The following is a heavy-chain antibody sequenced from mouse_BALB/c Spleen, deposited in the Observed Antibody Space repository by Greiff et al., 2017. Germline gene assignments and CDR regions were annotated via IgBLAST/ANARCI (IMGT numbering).Heavy chain of an antibody. J-gene: IGHJ3*01. Sequence: EVKLVESGGGLVKPGGSLKLSCAASGFTFSSYTMSWVRQTPEKRLEWVATISSGGSYTYYPDSVKGRFTISRDNAKNTLYLQMSSLKSEDTAMYYCTREDGSWFAYWGQGTLVTVSA. V-gene: IGHV5-6-4*01. D-gene: IGHD2-3*01. CDR2: ISSGGSYT. CDR3: TREDGSWFAY. CDR1: GFTFSSYT.